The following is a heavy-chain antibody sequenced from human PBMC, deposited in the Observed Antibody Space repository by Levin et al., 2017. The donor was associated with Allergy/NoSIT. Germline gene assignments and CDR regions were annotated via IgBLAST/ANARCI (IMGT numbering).Heavy chain of an antibody. CDR1: GGSISSYY. J-gene: IGHJ2*01. CDR3: ARDGPYDYVWGSYRQNWYFDL. V-gene: IGHV4-4*07. CDR2: IYTSGST. Sequence: PSETLSLTCTVSGGSISSYYWSWIRQPAGKGLEWIGRIYTSGSTNYNPSLKSRVTMSVDTSKNQFSLKLSSVTAADTAVYYCARDGPYDYVWGSYRQNWYFDLWGRGTLVTVSS. D-gene: IGHD3-16*02.